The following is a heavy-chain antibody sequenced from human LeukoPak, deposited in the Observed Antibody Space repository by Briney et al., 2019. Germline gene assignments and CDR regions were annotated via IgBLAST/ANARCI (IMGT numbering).Heavy chain of an antibody. J-gene: IGHJ4*02. CDR3: ASSLYGDYENY. D-gene: IGHD4-17*01. CDR1: GFTFSSCS. CDR2: ISSSSSTI. V-gene: IGHV3-48*04. Sequence: PGGSLRLSCAASGFTFSSCSMNWVRQAPGKGLEWVSYISSSSSTIYYADSVKGRFTISRDNAKNSLYLQMNSLRAEDTAVYYCASSLYGDYENYWGQGTLVTVSS.